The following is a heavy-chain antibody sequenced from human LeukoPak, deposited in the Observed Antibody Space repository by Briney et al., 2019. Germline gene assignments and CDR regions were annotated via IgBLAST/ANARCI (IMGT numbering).Heavy chain of an antibody. CDR1: GFIFSNYG. V-gene: IGHV3-23*01. J-gene: IGHJ5*02. Sequence: GGPLRLSCAASGFIFSNYGMNWIRQAPGKGLEWISAIAISGGSTYYADSVKGRFTISRDNSKNTVYLQMNSLRAEDTALYYCAKGLTGYAPWASWGQGALVTVSS. CDR2: IAISGGST. D-gene: IGHD5-12*01. CDR3: AKGLTGYAPWAS.